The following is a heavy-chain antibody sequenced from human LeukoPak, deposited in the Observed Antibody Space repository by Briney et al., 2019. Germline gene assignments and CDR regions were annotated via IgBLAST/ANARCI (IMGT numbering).Heavy chain of an antibody. CDR3: ARPRVPAAIRYYYYYGMDV. V-gene: IGHV1-2*02. Sequence: ASVKVSCKASGYTFTGYYMHWVRQAPGQGLEWMGWINPNSGGTNYAQKFQGRVTMTRDTSISTAYMELSSLRSEDTAVYYCARPRVPAAIRYYYYYGMDVWGQGTTVTVSS. CDR1: GYTFTGYY. J-gene: IGHJ6*02. CDR2: INPNSGGT. D-gene: IGHD2-2*01.